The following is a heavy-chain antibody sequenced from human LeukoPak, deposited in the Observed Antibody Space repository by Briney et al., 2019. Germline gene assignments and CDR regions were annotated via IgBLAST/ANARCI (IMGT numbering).Heavy chain of an antibody. D-gene: IGHD3-16*02. Sequence: GGSLRPSCAASGFTFSSYAMHWVRQAPGKGLEWVAVISYDGSNKYYADSVKGRFTISRDNSKNTLYLQMNSLRAEDTAVYYCARAGHDYVWGSYRYTSFDYWGQGTLVTVSS. CDR2: ISYDGSNK. CDR1: GFTFSSYA. J-gene: IGHJ4*02. V-gene: IGHV3-30-3*01. CDR3: ARAGHDYVWGSYRYTSFDY.